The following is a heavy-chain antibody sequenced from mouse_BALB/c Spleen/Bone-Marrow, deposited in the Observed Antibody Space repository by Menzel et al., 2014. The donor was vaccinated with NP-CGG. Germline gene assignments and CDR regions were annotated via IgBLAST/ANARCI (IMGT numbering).Heavy chain of an antibody. CDR1: GYTFPSYT. J-gene: IGHJ4*01. Sequence: QVQLQQSGAELARPGASVKMSCTASGYTFPSYTIHWVKQRPGQGLEWIGYINPSSGYASYNQNFKDKATLTADKSSSTAYMQLSSLTSEDSAVFYCARGGLRLPYAMDYWGQGTSVTVSS. V-gene: IGHV1-4*01. CDR3: ARGGLRLPYAMDY. CDR2: INPSSGYA. D-gene: IGHD1-2*01.